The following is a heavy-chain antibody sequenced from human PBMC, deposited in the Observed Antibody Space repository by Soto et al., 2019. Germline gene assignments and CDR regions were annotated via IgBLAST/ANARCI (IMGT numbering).Heavy chain of an antibody. Sequence: QVQLQESGPGLVKPSETLSFTCNVSGGSISSGGYYWSWIRQLPGKGLEWIGYIYPRGGTYYNPALKRRITISVHTSKHPFSLKMTSVPAAATTVYFSARATGRMMNALRYYYGLDVWGQGTTVTVSS. CDR3: ARATGRMMNALRYYYGLDV. D-gene: IGHD2-8*01. CDR1: GGSISSGGYY. V-gene: IGHV4-31*02. J-gene: IGHJ6*02. CDR2: IYPRGGT.